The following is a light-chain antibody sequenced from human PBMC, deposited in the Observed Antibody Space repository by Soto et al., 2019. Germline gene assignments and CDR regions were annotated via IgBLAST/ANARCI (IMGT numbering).Light chain of an antibody. J-gene: IGKJ5*01. V-gene: IGKV3-15*01. CDR1: QSVSSN. Sequence: EIVLTQSPATLSVSPGERATLSCRASQSVSSNLAWYQQKPGQAPRLLIYGASTRANGIPARFSGSGSGTEFTLTISSLQSEDFAFYYCQQYNNWPSITFGQGTRLEIK. CDR2: GAS. CDR3: QQYNNWPSIT.